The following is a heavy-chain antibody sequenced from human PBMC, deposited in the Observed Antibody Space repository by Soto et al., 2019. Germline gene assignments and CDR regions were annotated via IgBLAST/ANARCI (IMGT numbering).Heavy chain of an antibody. CDR2: IHYTGET. V-gene: IGHV4-39*01. CDR3: ARQATTSWSF. Sequence: PSETLSLTCKLSGDSMNIDDYYWGWIRQPPGKGLEWIGSIHYTGETYYSPSLKSRVTISRDASMNQFSLRLTSVNVADTAMYYCARQATTSWSFWGQGTLVTVSS. CDR1: GDSMNIDDYY. D-gene: IGHD2-2*01. J-gene: IGHJ4*01.